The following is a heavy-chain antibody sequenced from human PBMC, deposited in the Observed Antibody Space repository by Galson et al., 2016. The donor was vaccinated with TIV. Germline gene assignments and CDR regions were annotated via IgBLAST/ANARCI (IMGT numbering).Heavy chain of an antibody. CDR2: ISANGGST. J-gene: IGHJ4*02. CDR1: GFTFSIYA. Sequence: SLRLSCAASGFTFSIYAMSWVRQAPGKGLEWVSIISANGGSTRYADSVKGRFTISRDNSKNTLYLQMESLRVEDTAIYYCAKDRVWLRFGELLSDFDNWGQGSLVTVSS. D-gene: IGHD3-16*01. CDR3: AKDRVWLRFGELLSDFDN. V-gene: IGHV3-23*01.